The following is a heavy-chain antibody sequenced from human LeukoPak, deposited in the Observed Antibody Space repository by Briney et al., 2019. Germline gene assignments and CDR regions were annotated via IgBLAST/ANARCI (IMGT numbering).Heavy chain of an antibody. V-gene: IGHV3-23*01. CDR3: ATSTTSFDY. J-gene: IGHJ4*02. Sequence: GSLRLSCAASGFAFDTYGMTWARQAPGKGLEWVSSISGSGYNTYYADSVKGRFTSSRDNSKNTLYLQMNSLRAEDTAIYYCATSTTSFDYWGQGTLVTVSS. CDR2: ISGSGYNT. CDR1: GFAFDTYG.